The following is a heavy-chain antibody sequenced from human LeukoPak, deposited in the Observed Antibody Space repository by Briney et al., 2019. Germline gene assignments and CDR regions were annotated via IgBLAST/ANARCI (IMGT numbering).Heavy chain of an antibody. D-gene: IGHD3-10*01. V-gene: IGHV3-49*04. CDR3: ARCITMVRGVRWFDP. J-gene: IGHJ5*02. CDR1: GFTFGPYA. Sequence: PGGSLRLSCTASGFTFGPYAMSWVRQAPGKGLEWVGFIRSKAYGGTTEYAASVKGRFTISRDDSKSIAYLQMNSLKTEDTAVYYCARCITMVRGVRWFDPWGQGTLVTVSS. CDR2: IRSKAYGGTT.